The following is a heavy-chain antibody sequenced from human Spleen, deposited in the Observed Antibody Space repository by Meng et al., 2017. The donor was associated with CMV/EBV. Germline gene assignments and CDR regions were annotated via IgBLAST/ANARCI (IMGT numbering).Heavy chain of an antibody. D-gene: IGHD2-15*01. J-gene: IGHJ4*02. CDR3: AKWGYCSGNSCYQGLDY. V-gene: IGHV4-4*02. CDR2: IYHSGSI. CDR1: GGSISSRNW. Sequence: SETLSLTCAVSGGSISSRNWWSWVRQVPGKGLEWIGEIYHSGSINYKPSLKSRITISLDKSKNQFSLKLSSVTAADTAEYYCAKWGYCSGNSCYQGLDYWGQGTLVTVSS.